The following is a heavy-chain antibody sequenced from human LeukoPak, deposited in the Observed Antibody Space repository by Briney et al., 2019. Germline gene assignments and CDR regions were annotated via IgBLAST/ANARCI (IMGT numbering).Heavy chain of an antibody. CDR1: GFIFSPYA. V-gene: IGHV3-23*01. CDR3: ARDRALNTAMVISGFDP. CDR2: IAGGDDR. J-gene: IGHJ5*02. D-gene: IGHD5-18*01. Sequence: GGSLRLSCAASGFIFSPYAMSWVRQAPGKGLEWVAGIAGGDDRFYADSVKGRFTISRDNSKNTLYLQMNSLRAEDTAVYYCARDRALNTAMVISGFDPWGQGTLVTVSS.